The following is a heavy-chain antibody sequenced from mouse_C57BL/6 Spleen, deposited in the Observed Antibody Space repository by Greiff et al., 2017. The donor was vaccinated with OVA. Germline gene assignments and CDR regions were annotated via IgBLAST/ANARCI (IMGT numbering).Heavy chain of an antibody. CDR1: GFSLTSYG. CDR3: ARGNGSRNWYFDV. CDR2: IWSGGST. D-gene: IGHD1-1*01. J-gene: IGHJ1*03. V-gene: IGHV2-2*01. Sequence: VQVVESGPGLVQPSQSLSITCTVSGFSLTSYGVHWVRQSPGKGLEWLGVIWSGGSTDYNAAFISRLSISKDNSKSQVFFKMNSLQADDTAIYYCARGNGSRNWYFDVWGTGTTVTVSS.